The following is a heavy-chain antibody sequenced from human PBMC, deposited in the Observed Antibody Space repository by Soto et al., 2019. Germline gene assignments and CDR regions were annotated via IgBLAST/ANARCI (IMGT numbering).Heavy chain of an antibody. J-gene: IGHJ4*02. V-gene: IGHV1-69*02. CDR2: IIPILGIA. CDR1: GGTFSSYT. CDR3: AKNPGNYDILTGYYSYYFDY. D-gene: IGHD3-9*01. Sequence: QVQLVQSGAEVKKPGSSVKVSCKASGGTFSSYTISWVRQAPGQGLEWMGRIIPILGIANYAQKFQGRVTINADKTTSTAYMERSSLRSEDTAVYYCAKNPGNYDILTGYYSYYFDYWGQGTLVTVSS.